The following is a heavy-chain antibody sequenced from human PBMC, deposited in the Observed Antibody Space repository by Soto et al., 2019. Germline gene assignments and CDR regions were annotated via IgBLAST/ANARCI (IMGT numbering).Heavy chain of an antibody. Sequence: QVQLQQWGAGLLKPSETLSLTCAVYGGSFSGYYWSWIRQPPGKGLEWIGEINHSGSTNYNPSLKGRFPISVDTSKNQFSLKLSSVTAADTAVYYCARGERGYSYAAAYWGQGTLVTVSS. CDR3: ARGERGYSYAAAY. CDR1: GGSFSGYY. V-gene: IGHV4-34*01. J-gene: IGHJ4*02. CDR2: INHSGST. D-gene: IGHD5-18*01.